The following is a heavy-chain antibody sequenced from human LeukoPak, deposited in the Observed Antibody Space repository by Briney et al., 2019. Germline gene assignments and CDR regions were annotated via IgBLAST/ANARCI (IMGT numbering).Heavy chain of an antibody. CDR2: STGTGYST. Sequence: GGSLRLSCAASEFTFSNYAMSWVRQAPGKGLGWVSGSTGTGYSTYYADSVKGRFTISRDNSKNTLYLQMNSLRAEDTAMYYCAKDPYSYGSYFDYWGQGTLVTVSS. D-gene: IGHD5-18*01. J-gene: IGHJ4*02. CDR1: EFTFSNYA. CDR3: AKDPYSYGSYFDY. V-gene: IGHV3-23*01.